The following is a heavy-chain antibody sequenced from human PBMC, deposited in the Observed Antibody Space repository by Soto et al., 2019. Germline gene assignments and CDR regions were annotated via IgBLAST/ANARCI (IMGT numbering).Heavy chain of an antibody. J-gene: IGHJ6*02. Sequence: SQTRSLTFVISGDSVSSSSFAWNWVRQSPSRVLEWLGRTYYRSRWYSDFAVSVRGRIVINADTSKNQFSLQLNSVTPEDTAVYFCARSEEDSDYYYYGLDVWGQGTTVTV. CDR2: TYYRSRWYS. V-gene: IGHV6-1*01. CDR3: ARSEEDSDYYYYGLDV. D-gene: IGHD2-15*01. CDR1: GDSVSSSSFA.